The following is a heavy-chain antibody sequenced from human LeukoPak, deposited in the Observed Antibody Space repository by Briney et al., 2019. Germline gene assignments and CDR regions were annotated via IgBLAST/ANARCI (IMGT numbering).Heavy chain of an antibody. J-gene: IGHJ4*02. Sequence: GGSLRLSCAASGFTFSSYSMNWVRQAPGKGLEWVSSISSSSSYIYYADSVKGRFTISRDNAKNSLYLQMNSLRAEDTAVYYCAKDRERGYSYGPPYFDYWGQGTLVTVSS. CDR3: AKDRERGYSYGPPYFDY. V-gene: IGHV3-21*01. CDR2: ISSSSSYI. D-gene: IGHD5-18*01. CDR1: GFTFSSYS.